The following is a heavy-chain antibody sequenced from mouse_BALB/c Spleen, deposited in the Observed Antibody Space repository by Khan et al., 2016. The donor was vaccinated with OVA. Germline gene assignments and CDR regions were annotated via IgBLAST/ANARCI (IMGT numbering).Heavy chain of an antibody. CDR2: INTGAAYP. V-gene: IGHV5-6*01. J-gene: IGHJ3*01. Sequence: EMELVESGGDLVRPGGSLKLSCAASGFTFSTYGMSWVRQTPDKRLKWVATINTGAAYPSYPDSVKGRFTFSRDNAKNTLYLQLSSLKSEDTAMYYCVRLAYYYNSDGFAYWGQGTLVTVSA. CDR3: VRLAYYYNSDGFAY. D-gene: IGHD1-1*01. CDR1: GFTFSTYG.